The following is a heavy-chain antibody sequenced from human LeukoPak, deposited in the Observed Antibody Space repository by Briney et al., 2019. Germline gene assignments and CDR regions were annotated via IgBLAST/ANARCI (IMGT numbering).Heavy chain of an antibody. CDR3: ARALYSGEYYFDY. J-gene: IGHJ4*02. CDR2: IYHSGST. V-gene: IGHV4-30-2*01. Sequence: PSETLSLTCAVSGGSISSGGYSWSWIRQPPGQGLEWIGYIYHSGSTYYNPSLKSRVTISVDRSKNQFSLKLSSVTAADTAVYYCARALYSGEYYFDYWGQGTLVTVSS. CDR1: GGSISSGGYS. D-gene: IGHD1-26*01.